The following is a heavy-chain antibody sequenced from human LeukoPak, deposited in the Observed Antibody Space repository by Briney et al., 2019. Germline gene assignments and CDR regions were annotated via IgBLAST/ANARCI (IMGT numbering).Heavy chain of an antibody. CDR1: GYTFNSYD. V-gene: IGHV1-18*04. CDR2: ISAYNGNT. D-gene: IGHD3-10*01. CDR3: GRDLWFGEHWFDP. J-gene: IGHJ5*02. Sequence: ASVKVSCKASGYTFNSYDLSWVRQAPGQGLEWMGWISAYNGNTNYAQKLQGRVTMTTDTSTSTAYMELRSLRSDGTAMYYWGRDLWFGEHWFDPWGQGTLVTVSS.